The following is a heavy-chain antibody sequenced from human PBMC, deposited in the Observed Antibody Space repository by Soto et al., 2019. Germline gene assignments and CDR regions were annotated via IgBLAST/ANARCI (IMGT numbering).Heavy chain of an antibody. CDR3: AKEQYYDFWSGVNWFDP. CDR2: ISGSGGST. Sequence: VQLLESGGGLVQPGGSLRLSCAASGFTFSSYAMSWVRQAPGKGLEWVSAISGSGGSTYYADSVKGRFTISRDNSKNTLYLQMNSLRAEDTAVYYCAKEQYYDFWSGVNWFDPWGQGTLVTVSS. J-gene: IGHJ5*02. D-gene: IGHD3-3*01. CDR1: GFTFSSYA. V-gene: IGHV3-23*01.